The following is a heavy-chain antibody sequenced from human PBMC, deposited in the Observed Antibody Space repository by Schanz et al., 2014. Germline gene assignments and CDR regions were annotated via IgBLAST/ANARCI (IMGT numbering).Heavy chain of an antibody. CDR3: ARKTDSSGTGDY. J-gene: IGHJ4*02. D-gene: IGHD6-19*01. CDR1: GFTFDNYA. V-gene: IGHV3-9*01. Sequence: EVQLVESGGGLVQPGRSLRLSCAASGFTFDNYAMHWVRQAPGKGLEWVSSISWNSGSVAYADSVKGRFTISRDGSKNTLYLQMNSLRAEDTAVYYCARKTDSSGTGDYWGQGTLVTVSS. CDR2: ISWNSGSV.